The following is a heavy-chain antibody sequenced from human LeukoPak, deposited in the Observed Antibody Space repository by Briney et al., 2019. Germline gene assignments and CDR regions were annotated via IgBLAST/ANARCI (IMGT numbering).Heavy chain of an antibody. Sequence: SETLSLTCAVYGGSFSGYYRSWIRQPPGKGLEWIGEINHSGSTNYNPSLKSRVTISVDTSKNQFSLKLTSVTAADTAVYFCARDARNYGFWGQGRMVTVSS. CDR2: INHSGST. V-gene: IGHV4-34*01. J-gene: IGHJ3*01. D-gene: IGHD1-7*01. CDR3: ARDARNYGF. CDR1: GGSFSGYY.